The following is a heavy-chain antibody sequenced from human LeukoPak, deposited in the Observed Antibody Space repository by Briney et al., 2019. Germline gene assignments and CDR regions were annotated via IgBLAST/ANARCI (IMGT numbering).Heavy chain of an antibody. J-gene: IGHJ5*02. CDR1: GFTVSNNY. D-gene: IGHD1-7*01. Sequence: HPGGSLRLSCAASGFTVSNNYMNWVRQAPGKGLEWVSLIYSGGDTHYADSVKGRFTISRDSSKNPLYLQMNSLRAEDTAVYYCARDPPAVRTTTYAWGQGTLVTLSS. CDR2: IYSGGDT. CDR3: ARDPPAVRTTTYA. V-gene: IGHV3-66*01.